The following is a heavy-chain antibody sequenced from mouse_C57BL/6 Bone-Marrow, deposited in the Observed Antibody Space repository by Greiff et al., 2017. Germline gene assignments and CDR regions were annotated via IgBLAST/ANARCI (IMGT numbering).Heavy chain of an antibody. D-gene: IGHD4-1*01. V-gene: IGHV1-4*01. J-gene: IGHJ3*01. CDR1: GYTFTSYR. Sequence: QVQLQQSGAELARPGASVKMSCKASGYTFTSYRIPWVKQRPGQGLEWIGYINPSSGYTKYNQKFKDKATLTADTSSSTAYMQLSSLTSEDSAVYYCARAFNWELAYRGQGTRVSVSA. CDR2: INPSSGYT. CDR3: ARAFNWELAY.